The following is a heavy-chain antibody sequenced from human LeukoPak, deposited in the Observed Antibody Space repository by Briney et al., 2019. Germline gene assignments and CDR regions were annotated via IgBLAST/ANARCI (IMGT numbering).Heavy chain of an antibody. J-gene: IGHJ4*02. Sequence: ASVKVSCKASGYTFNRYGISWVRQAPGQGLEWMGWINTNTGNPTYAQGFTGRFVFSLDASVSTAYLQISSLKAEDTAVYYCARLRGPNCSGGSCYDYWGQGTLVTVSS. CDR2: INTNTGNP. CDR1: GYTFNRYG. CDR3: ARLRGPNCSGGSCYDY. V-gene: IGHV7-4-1*02. D-gene: IGHD2-15*01.